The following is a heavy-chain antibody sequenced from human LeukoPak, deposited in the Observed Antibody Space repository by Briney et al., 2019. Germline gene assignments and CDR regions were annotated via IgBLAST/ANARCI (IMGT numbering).Heavy chain of an antibody. D-gene: IGHD3-3*01. CDR3: ARARGDYDFWSGYYPRDYGMDV. CDR2: IYSGGST. CDR1: GFTVSSNY. Sequence: GGSLRLSCAASGFTVSSNYMSWVRQAPGRGLEWVSVIYSGGSTYYADSVKGRFTISRDNSKNTLYLQMNSLRAEDTAVYYCARARGDYDFWSGYYPRDYGMDVWGQGTTVTVSS. V-gene: IGHV3-53*01. J-gene: IGHJ6*02.